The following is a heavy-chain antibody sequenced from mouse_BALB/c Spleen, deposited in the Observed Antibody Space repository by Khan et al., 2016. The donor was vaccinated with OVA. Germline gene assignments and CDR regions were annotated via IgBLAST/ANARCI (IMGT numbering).Heavy chain of an antibody. CDR3: APVGDYYVSFAY. CDR1: GYTFTSYV. D-gene: IGHD1-1*01. V-gene: IGHV1S136*01. J-gene: IGHJ3*01. Sequence: VQLKQSGPELVKPGASVKMSCTASGYTFTSYVMHWVKQKPGLGLEWIGYIYPFNDDTKYNETFKGKATLTSDKSSSTAYMELSSLTSGDSAVYYCAPVGDYYVSFAYWGQGTLVTVSA. CDR2: IYPFNDDT.